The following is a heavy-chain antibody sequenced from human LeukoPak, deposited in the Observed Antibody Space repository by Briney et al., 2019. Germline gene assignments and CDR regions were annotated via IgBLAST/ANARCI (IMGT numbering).Heavy chain of an antibody. Sequence: GASVKVSCKASGYTFIGYYMNWVRQAPGQGLEWMGWIHPNSGGTNYAQKFQGRVTMTRDTSISTAYMELSRLTFDDTAVYYCGRKSASRKTSEFDYWGQGTLVTVSS. CDR1: GYTFIGYY. CDR2: IHPNSGGT. V-gene: IGHV1-2*02. J-gene: IGHJ4*02. D-gene: IGHD2-2*01. CDR3: GRKSASRKTSEFDY.